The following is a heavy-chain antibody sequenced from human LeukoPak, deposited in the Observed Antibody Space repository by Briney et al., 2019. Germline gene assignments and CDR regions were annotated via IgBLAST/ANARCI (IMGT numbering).Heavy chain of an antibody. CDR3: ATISGFGELFSFDY. D-gene: IGHD3-10*01. J-gene: IGHJ4*02. V-gene: IGHV1-24*01. Sequence: ASVKVSCKVSGYTLTELSMHWVRQAPGKGLEWMGGFDPEDGETIYAQKFQGRVTMTEDTSTDTAYMELSSLRSEDTAVYYCATISGFGELFSFDYWGQGTLVTVSS. CDR2: FDPEDGET. CDR1: GYTLTELS.